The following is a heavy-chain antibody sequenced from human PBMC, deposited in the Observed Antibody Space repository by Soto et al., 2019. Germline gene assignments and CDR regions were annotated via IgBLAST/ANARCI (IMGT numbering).Heavy chain of an antibody. V-gene: IGHV4-39*01. CDR2: IYYSGST. D-gene: IGHD3-16*02. Sequence: SETLSLTCTVSGGSISSSSYYWGWIRQPPGKGLEWIGSIYYSGSTYYNPSLKSRVTISVDTSKNQFSLKLSSVTAADTAVYYCARHPGETYMITFGGVIVPPDYWGQGALVTVSS. CDR3: ARHPGETYMITFGGVIVPPDY. J-gene: IGHJ4*02. CDR1: GGSISSSSYY.